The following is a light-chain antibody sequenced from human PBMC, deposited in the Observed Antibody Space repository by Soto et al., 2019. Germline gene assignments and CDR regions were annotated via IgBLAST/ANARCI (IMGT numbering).Light chain of an antibody. CDR2: DVS. Sequence: QSVLTQPASVSGSPGQSIAISCTGTSSDVGAYNFVSWYQQHPGRAPKLIIYDVSNRLSGVSNRFSGSKSGNTASLTISGLQAEDEADYYCSSYTVSSTYVFGGGTKPTVL. V-gene: IGLV2-14*03. CDR3: SSYTVSSTYV. CDR1: SSDVGAYNF. J-gene: IGLJ1*01.